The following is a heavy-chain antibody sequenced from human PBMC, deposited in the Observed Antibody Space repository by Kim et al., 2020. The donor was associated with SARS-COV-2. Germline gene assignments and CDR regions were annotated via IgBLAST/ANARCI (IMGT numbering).Heavy chain of an antibody. J-gene: IGHJ4*02. CDR2: NT. Sequence: NTEFVQQFQGRVTFTRDTSANTASMELSSLGSEDTAVYYCARDLFHTGFDYWGQGTLVAVSS. D-gene: IGHD2-8*02. V-gene: IGHV1-3*01. CDR3: ARDLFHTGFDY.